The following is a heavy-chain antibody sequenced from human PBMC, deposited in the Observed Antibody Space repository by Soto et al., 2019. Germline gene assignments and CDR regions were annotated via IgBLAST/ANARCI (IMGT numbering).Heavy chain of an antibody. CDR2: IIPIFGTA. CDR3: ARPLGTLSYYYGMDV. V-gene: IGHV1-69*13. Sequence: SVKVSCKASGGTFSSYTISWVRQAPGQGLEWMGRIIPIFGTANYAQKFQGRVTITADESTSTAYMELSSLRSEDTAVYYCARPLGTLSYYYGMDVWGQGTTVTVSS. J-gene: IGHJ6*02. CDR1: GGTFSSYT.